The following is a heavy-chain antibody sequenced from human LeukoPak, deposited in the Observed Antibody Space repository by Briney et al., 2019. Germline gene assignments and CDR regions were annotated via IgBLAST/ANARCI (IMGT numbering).Heavy chain of an antibody. V-gene: IGHV3-73*01. CDR1: GFTLTGSS. CDR3: ASAAAGAHYWFDP. CDR2: IRSKHNHYAT. D-gene: IGHD6-13*01. Sequence: SGGSLRLSCAASGFTLTGSSMHWVRQASGKGLEWVGRIRSKHNHYATSYGESVRGRFTISRDDSSNTAYLQMNSLKTEDTAVYFCASAAAGAHYWFDPWGQGTLVTVSS. J-gene: IGHJ5*02.